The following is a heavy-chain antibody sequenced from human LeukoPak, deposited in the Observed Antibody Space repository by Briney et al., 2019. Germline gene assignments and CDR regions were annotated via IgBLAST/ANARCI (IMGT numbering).Heavy chain of an antibody. Sequence: GASVKVSCKASGGTFSSYATSWVRQAPGQGLEWMGGIIPIFGTANYAQKFQGRVTITADESTSTAYMELSSLRSEDTAVYYCARVVDEYSSSSADYWGQGTLVTVSS. V-gene: IGHV1-69*13. CDR2: IIPIFGTA. D-gene: IGHD6-6*01. CDR3: ARVVDEYSSSSADY. CDR1: GGTFSSYA. J-gene: IGHJ4*02.